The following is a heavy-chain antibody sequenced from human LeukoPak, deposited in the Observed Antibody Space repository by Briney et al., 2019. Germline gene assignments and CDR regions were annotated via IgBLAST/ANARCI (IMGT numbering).Heavy chain of an antibody. V-gene: IGHV1-2*02. CDR1: GYTFTSYY. J-gene: IGHJ6*03. CDR3: ARATMVSYYYYMDV. Sequence: GASVKVSCKASGYTFTSYYMHWVRQAPGQGLEWMGWINPNSGGTNYAQKFQGRVTMTRDTSISTAYMELSRLRSDDTAVYYCARATMVSYYYYMDVWGKGTTVTVSS. CDR2: INPNSGGT. D-gene: IGHD3-10*01.